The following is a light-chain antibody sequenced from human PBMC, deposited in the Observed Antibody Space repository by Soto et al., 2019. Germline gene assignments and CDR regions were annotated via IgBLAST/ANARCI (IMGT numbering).Light chain of an antibody. V-gene: IGKV3D-15*01. CDR1: QSVSSN. CDR2: GAS. CDR3: HQYNHWPFT. Sequence: EIVMTQPPATLSVSPGERATLSCRASQSVSSNLAWYQQKPGQAPRLLIYGASTRATGLPARFSGSGSGTEFTLTISSLQSEDFAAYYCHQYNHWPFTFGQGTRLEIK. J-gene: IGKJ5*01.